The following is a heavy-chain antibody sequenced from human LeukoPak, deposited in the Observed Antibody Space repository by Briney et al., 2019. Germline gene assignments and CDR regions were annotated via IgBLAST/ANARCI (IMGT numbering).Heavy chain of an antibody. J-gene: IGHJ4*02. Sequence: PSETLSLTCTVSGGSISSYYWSWIRQPPGKGLEWIGYIYYSGSTNYNPSLKSRVTISVDTSKNQFSLKLSSVTAADTAVYYCAVKSGDYYFDCWGQGTLVTVSS. CDR2: IYYSGST. CDR1: GGSISSYY. CDR3: AVKSGDYYFDC. V-gene: IGHV4-59*01. D-gene: IGHD3-10*01.